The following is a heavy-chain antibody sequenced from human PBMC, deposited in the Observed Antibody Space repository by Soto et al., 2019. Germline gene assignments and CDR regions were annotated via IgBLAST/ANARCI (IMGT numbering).Heavy chain of an antibody. CDR2: ISYDGSNK. J-gene: IGHJ4*02. Sequence: GGSLRLSCAASGFTFSSYAMHWVRQAPGKGLEWVAVISYDGSNKYYADSVKGRFTISRDNSKNTLYLQMNSLRAEDTAVYYCARDIADFWRQGTLVTVSS. D-gene: IGHD3-16*02. CDR1: GFTFSSYA. V-gene: IGHV3-30-3*01. CDR3: ARDIADF.